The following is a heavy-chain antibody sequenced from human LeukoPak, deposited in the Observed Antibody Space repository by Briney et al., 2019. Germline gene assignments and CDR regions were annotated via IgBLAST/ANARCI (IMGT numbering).Heavy chain of an antibody. CDR1: GYIFIDYY. V-gene: IGHV1-2*02. Sequence: ASVKVSCKASGYIFIDYYVHWIRQAPGRSLEWMGLINPRTGSTDYAQMFQDRVTMTRDTSISTASMELMNLTSDDTAVYYCARSHSNSFDHWGQGALVTVS. J-gene: IGHJ4*02. CDR3: ARSHSNSFDH. CDR2: INPRTGST.